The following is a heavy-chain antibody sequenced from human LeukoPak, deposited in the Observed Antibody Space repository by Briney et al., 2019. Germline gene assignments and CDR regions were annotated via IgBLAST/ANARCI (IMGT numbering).Heavy chain of an antibody. J-gene: IGHJ4*02. Sequence: ASVKVSCKVSGYTLTELSMHWVRQAPGKGLEWMGGFDPEDGETIYAQKFQGRVTMTKDTSTDTAYMELSSLRSEDTAVYYCATEVYAGGFDYWGQGTLVTVSS. CDR3: ATEVYAGGFDY. CDR1: GYTLTELS. D-gene: IGHD2-8*01. V-gene: IGHV1-24*01. CDR2: FDPEDGET.